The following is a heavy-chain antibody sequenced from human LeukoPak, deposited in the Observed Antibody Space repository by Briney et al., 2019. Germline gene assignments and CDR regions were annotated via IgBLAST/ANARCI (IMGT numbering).Heavy chain of an antibody. Sequence: PSQTLSLTCTVSVGSISSGGYYWSWIRQHPGKGLEWIGYIYYSGSTTYNPSLQSRVTISVDTSKNQFSLKLSSVIAADTAVYYCAGVKRNRLVVVTALNWYFDLWGRGTLVTVSS. CDR3: AGVKRNRLVVVTALNWYFDL. V-gene: IGHV4-31*03. D-gene: IGHD2-21*02. CDR2: IYYSGST. J-gene: IGHJ2*01. CDR1: VGSISSGGYY.